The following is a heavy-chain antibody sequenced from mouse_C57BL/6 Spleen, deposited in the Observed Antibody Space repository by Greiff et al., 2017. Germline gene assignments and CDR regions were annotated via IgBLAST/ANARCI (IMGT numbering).Heavy chain of an antibody. J-gene: IGHJ4*01. CDR3: TGLTTVVHPYYAMDY. D-gene: IGHD1-1*01. V-gene: IGHV6-3*01. Sequence: EVKLMESGGGLVQPGGSMKLSCVASGFTFSNYWMNWVRQSPEKGLEWVAQIRLKSDNYATHYAESVKGRFTISRDDSKSSVYLQMNNLRAEDTGIYYCTGLTTVVHPYYAMDYWGQGTSVTVSS. CDR1: GFTFSNYW. CDR2: IRLKSDNYAT.